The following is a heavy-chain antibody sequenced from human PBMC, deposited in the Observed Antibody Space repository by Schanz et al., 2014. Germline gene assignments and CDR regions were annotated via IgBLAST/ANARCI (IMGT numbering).Heavy chain of an antibody. Sequence: VQLVESGGGLVKPGGSLRLSCEASEFTFSSYKMNWVRQAPGKGLEWVSSISSSSSYIYYADSVKGRFTISRDNAKNSLYLQMNSLRAEDTAVYYCASGVHVSSLQKGLQFWGRGTLVIVSS. CDR2: ISSSSSYI. J-gene: IGHJ1*01. CDR1: EFTFSSYK. D-gene: IGHD3-10*01. V-gene: IGHV3-21*01. CDR3: ASGVHVSSLQKGLQF.